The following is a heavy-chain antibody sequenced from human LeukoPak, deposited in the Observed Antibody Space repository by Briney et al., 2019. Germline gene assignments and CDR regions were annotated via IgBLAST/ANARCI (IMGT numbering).Heavy chain of an antibody. V-gene: IGHV4-30-4*08. D-gene: IGHD1-26*01. CDR3: ARLSGSYWAYFDY. CDR2: IYYSGST. J-gene: IGHJ4*02. Sequence: SETLSLTCTVSGGSISSGDYYWSWIRQPPGKGLEWIGYIYYSGSTYYNPSLKSRVTISVDTSKNQFSLKLSSVTAADTAVYYCARLSGSYWAYFDYWGRGTLVTVSS. CDR1: GGSISSGDYY.